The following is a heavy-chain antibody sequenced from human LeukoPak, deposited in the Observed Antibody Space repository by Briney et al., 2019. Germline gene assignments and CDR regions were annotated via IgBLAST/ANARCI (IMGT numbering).Heavy chain of an antibody. CDR1: GGSFIGYY. V-gene: IGHV4-34*01. CDR2: INHSGST. CDR3: ASGGAPRRY. J-gene: IGHJ4*02. D-gene: IGHD1-26*01. Sequence: SETLSLTCAVYGGSFIGYYWSWIRQPPGKGLEWIGEINHSGSTNYNPSLKSRVTISVDTSKNQFSLKLSSVTAADTAVYYCASGGAPRRYWGQGTLVTVSS.